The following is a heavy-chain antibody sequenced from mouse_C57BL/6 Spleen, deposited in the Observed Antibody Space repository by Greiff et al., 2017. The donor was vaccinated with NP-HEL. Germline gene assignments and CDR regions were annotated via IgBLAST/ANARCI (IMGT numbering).Heavy chain of an antibody. CDR1: GYTFTSYG. V-gene: IGHV1-81*01. CDR2: IYPRSGNT. J-gene: IGHJ4*01. CDR3: ARSSGYGYDEVYYYAMDY. Sequence: QVQLQQSGAELARPGASVKLSCKASGYTFTSYGISWVKQRTGQGLEWIGEIYPRSGNTYYNEKFKGKATLTADKSSSKAYMELRSLTSEDSAVYFCARSSGYGYDEVYYYAMDYWGQGTSVTVSS. D-gene: IGHD2-2*01.